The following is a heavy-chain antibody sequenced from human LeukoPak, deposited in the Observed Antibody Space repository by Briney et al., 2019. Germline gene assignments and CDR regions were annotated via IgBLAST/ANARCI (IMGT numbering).Heavy chain of an antibody. CDR2: ISDSGDRT. Sequence: GGTLRLSCGASGFTFSSYGMSWVRQAPGKGLEWVSSISDSGDRTFYADSVKGRFTISRDNSKNTLFLQVNSLRAEDTAVYYCAKGGAVSSKSITMIRGTRRYYYMDVWGKGTTVTTSS. D-gene: IGHD3-10*01. V-gene: IGHV3-23*01. CDR3: AKGGAVSSKSITMIRGTRRYYYMDV. J-gene: IGHJ6*03. CDR1: GFTFSSYG.